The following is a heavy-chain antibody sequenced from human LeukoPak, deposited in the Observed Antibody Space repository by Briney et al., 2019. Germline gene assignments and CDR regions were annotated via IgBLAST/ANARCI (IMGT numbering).Heavy chain of an antibody. CDR1: GFSFDEYT. Sequence: GGSLRLSCVASGFSFDEYTMHWVRQAPGKGLEWVSSISWNSGGITYADSVRGRFTISRDNAKNSLFLQMNGLRAEDTAVYYCARRGGSSSRRSPIDYWGQGTLVTVSS. J-gene: IGHJ4*02. CDR2: ISWNSGGI. CDR3: ARRGGSSSRRSPIDY. D-gene: IGHD6-6*01. V-gene: IGHV3-9*01.